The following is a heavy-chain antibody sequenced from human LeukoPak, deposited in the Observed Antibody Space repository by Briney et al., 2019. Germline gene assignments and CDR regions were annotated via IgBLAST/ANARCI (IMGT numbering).Heavy chain of an antibody. J-gene: IGHJ6*03. Sequence: GASVKVSCKASGYTFTSYDINWVRQATGQGLEWMGWMNPNSGNTGYAQKFQGEVTMTRDTSISTAYMELSRLRSDDTAVYYCARGVTGIYYYYYMDVWGKGTTVTVSS. CDR3: ARGVTGIYYYYYMDV. V-gene: IGHV1-8*01. CDR2: MNPNSGNT. D-gene: IGHD3-10*01. CDR1: GYTFTSYD.